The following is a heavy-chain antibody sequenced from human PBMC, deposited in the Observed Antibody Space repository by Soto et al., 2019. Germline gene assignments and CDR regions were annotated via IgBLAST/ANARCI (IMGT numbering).Heavy chain of an antibody. Sequence: SGTLSLTCAVYGGSFSGYYWSWIRQPPGKGLEWIGEINHSGSTNYNPSLKSRVTISVDTSKNQFSLKLSSVTAADTAVYYCARGAAALNYWGQGTLVTVSS. CDR3: ARGAAALNY. CDR2: INHSGST. D-gene: IGHD6-13*01. V-gene: IGHV4-34*01. CDR1: GGSFSGYY. J-gene: IGHJ4*02.